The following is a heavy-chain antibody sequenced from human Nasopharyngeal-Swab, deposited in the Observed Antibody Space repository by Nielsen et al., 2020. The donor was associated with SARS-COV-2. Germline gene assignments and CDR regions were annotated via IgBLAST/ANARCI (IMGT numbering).Heavy chain of an antibody. J-gene: IGHJ4*02. CDR1: GFTFSGSA. CDR2: IRSKANSYAT. D-gene: IGHD6-19*01. CDR3: TRPYSSGWYEY. Sequence: GESLKISCAASGFTFSGSAMHWVRQASGEGLEWVGRIRSKANSYATAYAAAVKGRFTISRDDSKNTAYLQMNSLKTEDTAVYYCTRPYSSGWYEYWGQGTLVTVSS. V-gene: IGHV3-73*01.